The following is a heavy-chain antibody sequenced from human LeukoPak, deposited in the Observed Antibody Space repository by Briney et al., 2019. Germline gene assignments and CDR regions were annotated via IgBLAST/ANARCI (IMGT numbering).Heavy chain of an antibody. CDR2: ISYDGSNK. CDR1: GFTFSSYG. V-gene: IGHV3-30*18. CDR3: AKAGVSSGYYFDY. J-gene: IGHJ4*02. Sequence: GGSLRLSCAAPGFTFSSYGMHWVRQAPGKGLEWVAVISYDGSNKYYADSVKGRFTISRDNSKNTLYLQMNSLRAEDTAVYYCAKAGVSSGYYFDYWGQGTLVTVSS. D-gene: IGHD3-22*01.